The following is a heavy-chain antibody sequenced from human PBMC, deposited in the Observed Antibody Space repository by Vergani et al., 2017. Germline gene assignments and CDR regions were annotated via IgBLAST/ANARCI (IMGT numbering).Heavy chain of an antibody. CDR3: ASAEEPGIDFDY. D-gene: IGHD1-14*01. CDR2: ISSSSSYI. CDR1: GFTFSSYS. J-gene: IGHJ4*02. V-gene: IGHV3-21*01. Sequence: EVQLVESGGGLVKPGGSLRLSCAASGFTFSSYSMNWVRQAPGKGLEWVSSISSSSSYIYYADSVKGRFTISRDNAKNSLYLQMNSLRAEDTAVYYCASAEEPGIDFDYWGQGTLVTVSS.